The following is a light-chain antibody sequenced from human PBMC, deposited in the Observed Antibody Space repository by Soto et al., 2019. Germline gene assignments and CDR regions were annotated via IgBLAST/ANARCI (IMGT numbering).Light chain of an antibody. J-gene: IGLJ1*01. CDR3: QSYDSSLSGSYV. CDR2: GNN. Sequence: QSVLTQRPSVSGAPGQRVTISCTGSSSNIGAGYDVHWYQRLPGTAPKVLIYGNNNRPSGVPDRFSGSKSGTSASLAITGLQAEDEADYYCQSYDSSLSGSYVFGIGTKLTVL. CDR1: SSNIGAGYD. V-gene: IGLV1-40*01.